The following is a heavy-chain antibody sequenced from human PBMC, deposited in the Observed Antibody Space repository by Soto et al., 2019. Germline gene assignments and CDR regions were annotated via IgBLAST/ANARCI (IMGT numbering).Heavy chain of an antibody. V-gene: IGHV3-30*03. J-gene: IGHJ5*01. D-gene: IGHD3-22*01. CDR2: VAYDGSKT. Sequence: QVQLVESGGGVVQPGRSLRLTCAASGLTFSSNGMQWVRQAPGKGLEWVALVAYDGSKTYYGDSVRGRFTISRDNSENTLYLQMNSLRAEDTAVYYCARWVGGSMYDNSGKYDSWGQGTLVTVSS. CDR3: ARWVGGSMYDNSGKYDS. CDR1: GLTFSSNG.